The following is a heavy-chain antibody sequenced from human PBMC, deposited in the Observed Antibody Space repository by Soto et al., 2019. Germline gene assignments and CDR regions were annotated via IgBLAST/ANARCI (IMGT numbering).Heavy chain of an antibody. CDR1: GFTFSNYW. V-gene: IGHV3-74*01. CDR3: GRVPMAAVGMGIDY. J-gene: IGHJ4*02. D-gene: IGHD6-13*01. Sequence: GGSLRLSCAASGFTFSNYWMHWVRQAPGRGLVWVSRIIGEGSGTNYADLVKGRFTISRDNAKNTLYLQMSSLRAEDTAVYYCGRVPMAAVGMGIDYWGQGILVTGAS. CDR2: IIGEGSGT.